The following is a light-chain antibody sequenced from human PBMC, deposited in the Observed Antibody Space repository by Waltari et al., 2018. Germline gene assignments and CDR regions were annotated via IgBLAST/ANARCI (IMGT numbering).Light chain of an antibody. Sequence: DIQMTQSPSTLSASVGDRVTITCRASQTISRYLNWYQQKPGVAPKLLIYAASRLQSEVPSRFSGSGSGTDFTLTISSLLPEDFATYYCQQTYSTSPVTFGGGTRVQIK. CDR2: AAS. CDR1: QTISRY. CDR3: QQTYSTSPVT. J-gene: IGKJ4*01. V-gene: IGKV1-39*01.